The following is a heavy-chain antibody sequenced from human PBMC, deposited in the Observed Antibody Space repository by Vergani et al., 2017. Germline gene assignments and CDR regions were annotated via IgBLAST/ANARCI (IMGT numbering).Heavy chain of an antibody. CDR1: GFTFNEYW. CDR3: ARARKFRFGVVWENWFDP. J-gene: IGHJ5*02. V-gene: IGHV3-74*01. D-gene: IGHD3-3*01. Sequence: EVELVESGGGLVQPGGSLRLSCAASGFTFNEYWMHWARQVPGKGLVWVSGMNGDGDTISYADSVKGRFTNSRDNAKNTLFLQMNSLRAEDTDVYYCARARKFRFGVVWENWFDPWGQGTLVTVSS. CDR2: MNGDGDTI.